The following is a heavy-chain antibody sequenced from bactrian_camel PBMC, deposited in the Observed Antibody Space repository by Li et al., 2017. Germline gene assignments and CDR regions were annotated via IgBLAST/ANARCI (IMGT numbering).Heavy chain of an antibody. V-gene: IGHV3S1*01. D-gene: IGHD5*01. Sequence: QAGGSLRLSCSAPGFTTNTCGVDWYRQAPGKGLEWVSDINSSGRNTNYADSVKGRFIISRDNAKNTLYLQLNSLKTEDMAMYYCTKETEWVGYHEFAVHWGQGTQVTVS. CDR2: INSSGRNT. CDR3: TKETEWVGYHEFAVH. CDR1: GFTTNTCG. J-gene: IGHJ4*01.